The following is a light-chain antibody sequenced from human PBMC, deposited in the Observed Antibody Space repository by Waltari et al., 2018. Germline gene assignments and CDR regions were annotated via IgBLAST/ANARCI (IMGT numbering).Light chain of an antibody. CDR1: SSTTGAGYD. CDR3: QSYDSSLSGSYV. V-gene: IGLV1-40*01. Sequence: QSVLTQPPSVSGAPGQRVTISCTGSSSTTGAGYDVPWYQQLPGTAPKLLIYGNSNRPSGVPDRFSGSKSGTSASLAITGLQAEDEADYYCQSYDSSLSGSYVFGTGTKVTVL. CDR2: GNS. J-gene: IGLJ1*01.